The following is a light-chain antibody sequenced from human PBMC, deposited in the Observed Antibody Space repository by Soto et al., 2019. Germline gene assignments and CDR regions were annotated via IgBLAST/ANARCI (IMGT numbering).Light chain of an antibody. CDR2: DAS. CDR3: QQRSKWPPLT. V-gene: IGKV3-11*01. CDR1: QSVSSY. Sequence: EIVLTQSPATLSLSPGERATLSCRASQSVSSYLAWYQQKPGQAPRLLIYDASNRATGIPARFSGSGSGTDFTLTIRSLEPEDFAVYYCQQRSKWPPLTFGGGTKGEIK. J-gene: IGKJ4*01.